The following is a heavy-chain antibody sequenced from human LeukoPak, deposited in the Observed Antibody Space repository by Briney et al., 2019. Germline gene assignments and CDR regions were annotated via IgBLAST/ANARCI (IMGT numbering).Heavy chain of an antibody. J-gene: IGHJ4*02. CDR2: IRYDGSNQ. Sequence: GGSLRLSCAASGFTFRSYGMHWARQAPGKVLEWVAFIRYDGSNQYYADSVKGRFTISRDNSKNTLYLQMHSLRAEDTAVYYCATDDYWGQGTLVTVSS. CDR1: GFTFRSYG. CDR3: ATDDY. V-gene: IGHV3-30*02.